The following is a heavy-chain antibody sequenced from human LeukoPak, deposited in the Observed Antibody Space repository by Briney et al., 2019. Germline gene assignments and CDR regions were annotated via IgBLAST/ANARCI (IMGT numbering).Heavy chain of an antibody. V-gene: IGHV3-33*01. CDR1: GLTFSSSA. J-gene: IGHJ4*02. CDR2: VWHVGSNK. Sequence: PWGSLRLSCPAPGLTFSSSAIHCIRQAPGKGLEWVALVWHVGSNKYYADCVKGRFTISRDNSKNTVYLQMNSLRAEDTAVYYGARELFGWGSCPDYWGQGTLVTVSS. CDR3: ARELFGWGSCPDY. D-gene: IGHD3-10*01.